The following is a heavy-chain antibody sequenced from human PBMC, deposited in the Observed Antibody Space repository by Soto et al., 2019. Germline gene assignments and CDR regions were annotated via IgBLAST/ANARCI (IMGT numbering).Heavy chain of an antibody. CDR1: GYTFTSYG. V-gene: IGHV1-18*01. D-gene: IGHD1-1*01. J-gene: IGHJ4*02. CDR2: ISAHNGNT. Sequence: QVHLVQSGAEVKKPGASVKVSCKASGYTFTSYGMTWVRQAPAHGLERMGWISAHNGNTDYAQKVQGRVIVTRDTSTSTAYMELRSLRSDDTAVYYCARGRYGDYWGQGALVTVSS. CDR3: ARGRYGDY.